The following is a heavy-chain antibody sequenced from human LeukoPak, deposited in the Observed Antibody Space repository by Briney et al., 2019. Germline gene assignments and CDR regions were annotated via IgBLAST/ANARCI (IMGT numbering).Heavy chain of an antibody. J-gene: IGHJ5*02. D-gene: IGHD4-23*01. CDR3: SHTPGGGPSNWFDP. V-gene: IGHV2-5*02. CDR1: GFSLSTSGVG. CDR2: IYWDDDK. Sequence: SGPTLVKPTQTLTLTCTFSGFSLSTSGVGVGWIRQPPGKALEWLALIYWDDDKRYSPSLKSRLTITKDTSKNQVVLTMTNMDPVDTATYYCSHTPGGGPSNWFDPWGQGTLVIVSS.